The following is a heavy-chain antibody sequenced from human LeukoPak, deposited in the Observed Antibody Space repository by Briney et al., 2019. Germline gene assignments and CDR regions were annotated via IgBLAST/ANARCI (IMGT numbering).Heavy chain of an antibody. J-gene: IGHJ4*02. CDR1: GFTFSSYG. D-gene: IGHD3-3*01. CDR2: IRYDGSNK. CDR3: AKDLNLERFQYYFDY. V-gene: IGHV3-30*02. Sequence: PGGSLRLSCAASGFTFSSYGMHWVRQAPGKGLEWVAFIRYDGSNKYYADSVKGRFTISRDNSKNTLYLQMNSLRAEDTAVYYCAKDLNLERFQYYFDYWGQGTLVTVSS.